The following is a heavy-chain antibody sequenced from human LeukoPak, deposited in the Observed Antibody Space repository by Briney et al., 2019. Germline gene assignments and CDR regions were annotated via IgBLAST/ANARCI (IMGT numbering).Heavy chain of an antibody. Sequence: GGSLRLSCAASGFSFNTYAMSWVRQAPGKGLEWVSAISTTGGSTYYADSVKGRFTISRDKSKNTLSLQMNSLRAEDTAVYYCAQQVGYCSSGSCYFTYWGQGTLVTVS. J-gene: IGHJ1*01. V-gene: IGHV3-23*01. CDR1: GFSFNTYA. D-gene: IGHD2-15*01. CDR2: ISTTGGST. CDR3: AQQVGYCSSGSCYFTY.